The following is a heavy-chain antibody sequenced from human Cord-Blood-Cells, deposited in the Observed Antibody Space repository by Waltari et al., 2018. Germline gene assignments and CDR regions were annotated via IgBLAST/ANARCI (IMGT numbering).Heavy chain of an antibody. CDR3: ARGIRTTAMVIGDAFDI. J-gene: IGHJ3*02. D-gene: IGHD5-18*01. CDR2: IIPILGIA. Sequence: QVQLVQSGAEVQKPGSSVKVSCKASGGTFSRYAISWVRQVPGQGLEWMGRIIPILGIANHAQKFQGRVTITADKSTSTAYMELSSLRSEDTAVYYCARGIRTTAMVIGDAFDIWGQGTMVTVSS. V-gene: IGHV1-69*09. CDR1: GGTFSRYA.